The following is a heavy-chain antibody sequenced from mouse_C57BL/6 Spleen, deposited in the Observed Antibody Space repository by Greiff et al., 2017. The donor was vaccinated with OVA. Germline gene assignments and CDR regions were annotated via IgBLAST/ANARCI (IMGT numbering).Heavy chain of an antibody. CDR3: ARFDYGLFAY. Sequence: VQLQQSGPELVKPGASVKISCKASGYTFTDYYMHWVKQSHGKSLEWIGDINPNNGGTSYNQKFKGKATLTVDKSSSTAYMELRSLTSEDSAVYYCARFDYGLFAYWGQGTLVTVSA. V-gene: IGHV1-26*01. CDR2: INPNNGGT. CDR1: GYTFTDYY. D-gene: IGHD2-4*01. J-gene: IGHJ3*01.